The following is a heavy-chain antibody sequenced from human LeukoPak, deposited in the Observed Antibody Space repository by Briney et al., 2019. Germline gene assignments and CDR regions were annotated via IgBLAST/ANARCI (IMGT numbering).Heavy chain of an antibody. V-gene: IGHV4-34*01. CDR2: INHSGST. CDR3: ARRTRRITMVRGWFNWFDP. J-gene: IGHJ5*02. Sequence: SETLSLTCAVYGGSFSGYYWSWIRQPPGKGLEWIGEINHSGSTNYNPSLKSRVTISVDTSKNQFSLKLSSVTAADTAVYYCARRTRRITMVRGWFNWFDPWGQGTLVTVSS. D-gene: IGHD3-10*01. CDR1: GGSFSGYY.